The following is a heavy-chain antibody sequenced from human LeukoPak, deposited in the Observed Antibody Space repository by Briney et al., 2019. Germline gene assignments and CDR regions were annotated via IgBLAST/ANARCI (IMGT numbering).Heavy chain of an antibody. CDR2: IKPDESEI. CDR3: ATSRFYLES. V-gene: IGHV3-7*01. Sequence: GGSLRLSCAASGFTFSSYWMSWVRQAPEKGLEWVAKIKPDESEIYHVDSVQGRFTISRDNAKNSLYLQMNSLRAEDTAVYYCATSRFYLESWGQGTLVTVSS. CDR1: GFTFSSYW. J-gene: IGHJ4*02.